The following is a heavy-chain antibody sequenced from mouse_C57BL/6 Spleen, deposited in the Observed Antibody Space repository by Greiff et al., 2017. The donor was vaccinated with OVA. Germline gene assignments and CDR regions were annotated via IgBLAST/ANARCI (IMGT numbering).Heavy chain of an antibody. CDR2: IDPSDSYT. CDR1: GYTFTSYW. Sequence: VQLQQSGAELVKPGASVKLSCKASGYTFTSYWMQWVKQRPGQGLEWIGEIDPSDSYTNYNQKFKGKATLTVDTSSSTAYMQLSSLTSEDSAVYYGARRDYDDAMDYWGQGTSVTVSS. V-gene: IGHV1-50*01. D-gene: IGHD2-4*01. J-gene: IGHJ4*01. CDR3: ARRDYDDAMDY.